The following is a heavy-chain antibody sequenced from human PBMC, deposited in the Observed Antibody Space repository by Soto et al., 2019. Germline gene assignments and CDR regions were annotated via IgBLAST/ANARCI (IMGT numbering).Heavy chain of an antibody. V-gene: IGHV1-18*01. CDR3: ARGGTAEADF. CDR1: GYTFTGYG. J-gene: IGHJ4*02. D-gene: IGHD2-21*02. CDR2: ASPLSATT. Sequence: QAQLVQSGAEVKEPGASVKVSCKASGYTFTGYGITWVRQAPGQGLEWMGWASPLSATTNYAPTFQGRVTMTTETSTNMAYMKLMSLRSDDTAVYYCARGGTAEADFWGQGTLVSVSS.